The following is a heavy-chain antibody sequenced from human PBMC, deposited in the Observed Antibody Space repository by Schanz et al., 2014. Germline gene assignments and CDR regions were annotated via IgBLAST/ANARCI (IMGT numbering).Heavy chain of an antibody. CDR2: ISGDHRNT. J-gene: IGHJ4*02. CDR1: GFTFSTHA. Sequence: EVQLVASGGGLIQPGGSLRLSCAASGFTFSTHAMSWVRQAPGKGLEWVSSISGDHRNTFYADSVKGRFTISRDNSKNSLYLQMNSLRAEDTAVYYCARIGGSVFDYWAQGTLVTVSS. CDR3: ARIGGSVFDY. D-gene: IGHD3-10*01. V-gene: IGHV3-23*04.